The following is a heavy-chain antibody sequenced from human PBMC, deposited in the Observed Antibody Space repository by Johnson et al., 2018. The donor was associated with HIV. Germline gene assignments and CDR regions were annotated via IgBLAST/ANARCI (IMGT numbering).Heavy chain of an antibody. CDR1: GFTFSDYY. CDR3: ARSRSGSRNAFDI. CDR2: ISSSGTTM. J-gene: IGHJ3*02. D-gene: IGHD3-10*01. V-gene: IGHV3-11*04. Sequence: QVQLVESGGGLVQPGGSLRLSCAASGFTFSDYYMDWIRQAPGKGLEWLSYISSSGTTMYYADSVKGRFIISRDNAKNSLHLQLNRLRAEDTAVYYCARSRSGSRNAFDIWSQGTMVTVSS.